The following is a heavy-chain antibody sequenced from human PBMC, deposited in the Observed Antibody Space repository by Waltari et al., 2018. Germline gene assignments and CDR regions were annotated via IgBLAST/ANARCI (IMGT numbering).Heavy chain of an antibody. CDR2: IYHSGST. CDR1: GYSISSGYY. V-gene: IGHV4-38-2*01. J-gene: IGHJ4*02. CDR3: ARDIAARLHDY. D-gene: IGHD6-6*01. Sequence: QVQLQESGPGLVKPSETLSLTCAVSGYSISSGYYWGWIRQPPGKGLEWIGSIYHSGSTYSNPSLKSRVTIAVDTSKNQFSLKLSSVTAADTAVYYCARDIAARLHDYWGQGTLGTVSS.